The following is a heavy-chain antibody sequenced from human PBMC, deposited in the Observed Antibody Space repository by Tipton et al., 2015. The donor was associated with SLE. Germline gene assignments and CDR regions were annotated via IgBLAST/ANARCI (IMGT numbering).Heavy chain of an antibody. V-gene: IGHV3-30*02. Sequence: SLRLSCAASGLTLSSYGMHWVRQAPGKGLEWVAFIRYDGTIKYYADSVKGRFTISRDNSKNTLFLQMNSLRAEDTAVYYCAQGWGTDHWGQGTLVTVSS. D-gene: IGHD1-26*01. CDR3: AQGWGTDH. CDR1: GLTLSSYG. J-gene: IGHJ4*02. CDR2: IRYDGTIK.